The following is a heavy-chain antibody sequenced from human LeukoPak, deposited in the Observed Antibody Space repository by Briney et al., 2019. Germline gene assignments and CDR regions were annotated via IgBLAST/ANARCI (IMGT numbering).Heavy chain of an antibody. Sequence: PSETLSLTCTVSGGSISSSSYYWGWIRQPPGKGLEWIGSIYYSGSTYYNPSLKSRVTISVDASKNQFSLKLSSVTAADTAVYYCARALRYCSSTSCYRSGGYYYYMDVWGKGTTVTVSS. D-gene: IGHD2-2*02. CDR3: ARALRYCSSTSCYRSGGYYYYMDV. CDR1: GGSISSSSYY. V-gene: IGHV4-39*07. CDR2: IYYSGST. J-gene: IGHJ6*03.